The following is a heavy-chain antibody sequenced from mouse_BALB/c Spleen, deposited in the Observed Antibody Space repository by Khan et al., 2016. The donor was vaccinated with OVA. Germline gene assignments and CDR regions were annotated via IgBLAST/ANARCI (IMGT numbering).Heavy chain of an antibody. CDR3: TTAYYRYYFDY. V-gene: IGHV1S134*01. D-gene: IGHD2-14*01. CDR1: GSTFTSYG. Sequence: VQLKQSGAELGRPGSSVKLSCKTSGSTFTSYGIKWVKQRPGQGLEWIGYIYPGNGYTEYNARFQGKAILTSDTSSSTAYMQLRSLTSEDSAMYFCTTAYYRYYFDYWGQGTILTVSS. CDR2: IYPGNGYT. J-gene: IGHJ2*01.